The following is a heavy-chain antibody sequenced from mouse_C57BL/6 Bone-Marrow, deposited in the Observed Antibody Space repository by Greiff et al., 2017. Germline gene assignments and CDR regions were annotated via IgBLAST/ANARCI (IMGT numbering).Heavy chain of an antibody. Sequence: VKLQESGPELVKPGASVKISCKASGYAFSSSWMNWVKQRPGKGLEWIGRIYPGDGDTNYNGKFKGKATLTADKSSSTAYMQLSSLTSEDSAVYFCARWFLRYSYAMDYWGQGTSVTVSS. D-gene: IGHD1-1*01. CDR1: GYAFSSSW. CDR2: IYPGDGDT. V-gene: IGHV1-82*01. J-gene: IGHJ4*01. CDR3: ARWFLRYSYAMDY.